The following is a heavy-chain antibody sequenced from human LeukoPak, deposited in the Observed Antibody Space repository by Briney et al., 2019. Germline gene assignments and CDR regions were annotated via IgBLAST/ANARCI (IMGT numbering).Heavy chain of an antibody. CDR3: AKRKSSPYWYFDL. Sequence: GGSLRLSCAASGFTFRTSSMSWVRQAPGMGLEWVSSITSSGNYIYYADSVKGRFTISRDNAKNSLYLQMNSLRAEDTAVYYCAKRKSSPYWYFDLWGRGTLVTVSS. CDR1: GFTFRTSS. CDR2: ITSSGNYI. V-gene: IGHV3-21*04. J-gene: IGHJ2*01.